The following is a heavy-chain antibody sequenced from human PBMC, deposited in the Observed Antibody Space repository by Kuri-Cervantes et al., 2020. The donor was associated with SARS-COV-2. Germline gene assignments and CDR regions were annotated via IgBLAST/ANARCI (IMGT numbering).Heavy chain of an antibody. D-gene: IGHD3-10*01. J-gene: IGHJ4*02. CDR3: ARATMVRRDFDY. CDR1: GYTFTSYY. Sequence: ASVKVSCKASGYTFTSYYMHWVRQAPGQGLEWMGWINPNSGGTNYAQKFQGRVTMTRDTSISTAYMELSRLRSDDTAVYYCARATMVRRDFDYWGQGTLVHGTS. CDR2: INPNSGGT. V-gene: IGHV1-2*02.